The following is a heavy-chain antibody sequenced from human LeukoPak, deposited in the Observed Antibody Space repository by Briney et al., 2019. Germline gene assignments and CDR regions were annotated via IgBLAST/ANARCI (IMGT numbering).Heavy chain of an antibody. Sequence: PSETLSLTCTASGGSISSYYWSWIRQPPGKGLEWIGYIYYSGSTNYNPSLKSRVTISVDTSKNQFPLKLSSVTAADTAVYYCASTRWGLAFDIWGQGTMVTVPS. CDR1: GGSISSYY. J-gene: IGHJ3*02. CDR3: ASTRWGLAFDI. CDR2: IYYSGST. D-gene: IGHD2-2*01. V-gene: IGHV4-59*01.